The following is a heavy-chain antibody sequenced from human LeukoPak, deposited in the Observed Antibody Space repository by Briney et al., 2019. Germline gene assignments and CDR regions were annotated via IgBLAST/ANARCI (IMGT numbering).Heavy chain of an antibody. J-gene: IGHJ4*02. CDR2: TYYRSKWYK. CDR3: ARWLQHEDYFDY. D-gene: IGHD5-24*01. CDR1: GDSVSSNSAT. V-gene: IGHV6-1*01. Sequence: SQTLSHTCAISGDSVSSNSATWNWIRQSPSRGLEWLGRTYYRSKWYKYYAVSVKGRITINPDTSKNQFSLKLSSVTAADTAVYYCARWLQHEDYFDYWGQGTLVTVSS.